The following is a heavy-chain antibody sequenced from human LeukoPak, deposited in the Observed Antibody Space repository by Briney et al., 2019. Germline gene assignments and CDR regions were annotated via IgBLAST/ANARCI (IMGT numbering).Heavy chain of an antibody. Sequence: QPGGSLRLSCAASGFTFSSYWMSWVRQAPGKGLEWVANIKQDGSEKYYVDSVKGRFTISRDNAKNPLYLQMNSLRAEDTAVYYCARVGLIVVVSNYYMDVWGKGTTVTVSS. CDR3: ARVGLIVVVSNYYMDV. CDR2: IKQDGSEK. CDR1: GFTFSSYW. J-gene: IGHJ6*03. D-gene: IGHD2-2*01. V-gene: IGHV3-7*01.